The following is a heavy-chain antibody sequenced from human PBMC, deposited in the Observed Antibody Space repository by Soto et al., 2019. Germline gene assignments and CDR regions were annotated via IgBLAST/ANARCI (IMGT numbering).Heavy chain of an antibody. CDR2: ISVYRDNT. V-gene: IGHV1-18*04. CDR1: GYTFTSYG. J-gene: IGHJ5*02. Sequence: ASVKFSCKASGYTFTSYGISWVRQAPGQGLEWMGWISVYRDNTNYAQKLQGRVTLTTDTSTSAAYMELRSLTSDDTAVYYCARGGGTTLAPLPWGQGTPVTVSS. D-gene: IGHD3-16*01. CDR3: ARGGGTTLAPLP.